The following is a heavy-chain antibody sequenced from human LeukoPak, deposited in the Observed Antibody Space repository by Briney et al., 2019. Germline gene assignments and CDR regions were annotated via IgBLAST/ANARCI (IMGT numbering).Heavy chain of an antibody. CDR3: AKTPQGSTAYYDY. V-gene: IGHV3-23*01. CDR2: ISGGGDAT. J-gene: IGHJ4*02. CDR1: GFTFSDCA. D-gene: IGHD1-26*01. Sequence: PGGSLRLSCAASGFTFSDCAMSWVRQAPGKGLEWVSAISGGGDATFYADSVKGRFTISRDNSGNTLSLQMNSLRPEDTAVYFCAKTPQGSTAYYDYWGQGTLVTVSS.